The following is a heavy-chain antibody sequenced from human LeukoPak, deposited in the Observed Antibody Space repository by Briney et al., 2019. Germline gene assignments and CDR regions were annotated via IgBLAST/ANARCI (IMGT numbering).Heavy chain of an antibody. J-gene: IGHJ3*02. Sequence: SQTLSLTCTVSGGSIRSGGYYWSWIRQHPGKGLEWFGYIYYSGSTYYNPSLKSRVTIAVDTSKNRFSLKLSSVTAADTAVYYCARIGDGGAFDIWGQGTMVTVSS. CDR1: GGSIRSGGYY. CDR2: IYYSGST. CDR3: ARIGDGGAFDI. V-gene: IGHV4-31*03.